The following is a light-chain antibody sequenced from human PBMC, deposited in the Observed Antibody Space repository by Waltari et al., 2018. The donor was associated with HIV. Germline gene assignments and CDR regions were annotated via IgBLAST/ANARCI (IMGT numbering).Light chain of an antibody. V-gene: IGLV2-14*03. CDR1: STDSRFCQY. J-gene: IGLJ2*01. CDR3: ASNRLDYTLI. Sequence: QSALTQPASVSGFLGQSINISCPGISTDSRFCQYVYWSQQYPGKIPILIIFEINNRPSGVSDHFSGSRSGNSASLTFSGLQSGDEAHYYCASNRLDYTLIFGGGTKLTVL. CDR2: EIN.